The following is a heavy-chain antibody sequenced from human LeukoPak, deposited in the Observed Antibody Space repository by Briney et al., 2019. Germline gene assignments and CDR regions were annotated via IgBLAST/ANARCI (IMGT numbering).Heavy chain of an antibody. V-gene: IGHV3-71*03. D-gene: IGHD4-11*01. J-gene: IGHJ6*03. CDR1: GFTFSDYY. CDR3: VRGVPKTSYYYYYMDV. Sequence: GGSLRLSCAASGFTFSDYYISWVRQAPGKGLEWVGFIRNKTNGGTTEQTTSVKGRFTISRDDSKSLTYLQMNSLRAEDTAVYYCVRGVPKTSYYYYYMDVWGKGTTVTVSS. CDR2: IRNKTNGGTT.